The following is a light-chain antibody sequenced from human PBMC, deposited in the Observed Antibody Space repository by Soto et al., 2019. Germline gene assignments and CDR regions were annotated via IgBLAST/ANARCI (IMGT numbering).Light chain of an antibody. J-gene: IGLJ1*01. V-gene: IGLV2-14*03. CDR1: SSDVGGYNY. CDR3: SSYTTSSTLYV. Sequence: QSALTQPASVSGSPGQSITISCTGTSSDVGGYNYVSWYQQYPGKAPKYIIYDVTNRPSGVSYRFSGSKSGNTASLTISGLQAEDEADYYCSSYTTSSTLYVFGAGTKLTVL. CDR2: DVT.